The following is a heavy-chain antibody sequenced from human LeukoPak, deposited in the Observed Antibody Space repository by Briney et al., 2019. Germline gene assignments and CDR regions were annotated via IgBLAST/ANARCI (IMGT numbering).Heavy chain of an antibody. CDR1: GFTFSDYY. Sequence: AGGSLRLSCAASGFTFSDYYMSWIHQAPGNKLEWVSYISGGSSTIYYADSLKGRFTVSRDNAKNSLYLLMNSLRAEDTAVYYCARRGSGRHFDFWGQGTLVTVSS. V-gene: IGHV3-11*01. J-gene: IGHJ4*02. CDR2: ISGGSSTI. D-gene: IGHD2-15*01. CDR3: ARRGSGRHFDF.